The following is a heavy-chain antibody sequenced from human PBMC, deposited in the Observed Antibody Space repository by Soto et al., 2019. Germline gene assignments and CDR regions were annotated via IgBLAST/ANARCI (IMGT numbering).Heavy chain of an antibody. J-gene: IGHJ6*02. Sequence: GGSLRLSCAASGFTFSSYGMHWVRQAPGKGLEWVAVIWYDGSNKYYADSVKGRFTISRDNSKNTLYLQMNSLRAEDTAVYYCARDRRGADFWSGYYNSLGVPDYGMDVWGQGTTVTVSS. CDR3: ARDRRGADFWSGYYNSLGVPDYGMDV. CDR1: GFTFSSYG. V-gene: IGHV3-33*01. D-gene: IGHD3-3*01. CDR2: IWYDGSNK.